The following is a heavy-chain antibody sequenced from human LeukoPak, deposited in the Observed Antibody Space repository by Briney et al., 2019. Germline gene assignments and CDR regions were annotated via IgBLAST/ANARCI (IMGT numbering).Heavy chain of an antibody. V-gene: IGHV4-34*01. D-gene: IGHD3-22*01. CDR3: ARGPTDYYDSSGYYHTPYYYYMDV. CDR2: INHSGST. CDR1: GGSFSGYY. J-gene: IGHJ6*03. Sequence: SGTLSLTCAVYGGSFSGYYWSWIRQPPGKGLEWIGEINHSGSTNYNPSLKSRVTISVDTSKNQFSLKLSSVTAADTAVYYCARGPTDYYDSSGYYHTPYYYYMDVWGKGTTVTVSS.